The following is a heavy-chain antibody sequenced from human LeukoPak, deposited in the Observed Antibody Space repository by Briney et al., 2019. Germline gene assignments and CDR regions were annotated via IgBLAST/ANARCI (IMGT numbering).Heavy chain of an antibody. J-gene: IGHJ4*02. D-gene: IGHD5-18*01. CDR2: IYSSGST. Sequence: SETLSLTCTVSGGSISNYYWSWIRQPAGKGLEWIGRIYSSGSTNYNPSLKSRVTMSVDTSKNQFSVKLSSVTAADTAVYYCARSCGTTMVTRFDYWGQGTLVTVSS. V-gene: IGHV4-4*07. CDR3: ARSCGTTMVTRFDY. CDR1: GGSISNYY.